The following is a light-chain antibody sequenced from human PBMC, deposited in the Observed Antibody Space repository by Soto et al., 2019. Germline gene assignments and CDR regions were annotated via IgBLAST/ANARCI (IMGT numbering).Light chain of an antibody. V-gene: IGKV3-15*01. CDR3: QQYNDWPPIT. CDR1: QSVSIK. CDR2: DTS. Sequence: EIVLPQYPATLSLSPGERATLSCRASQSVSIKLAWYQQKPGQAPRLLIYDTSTRATGIPARFSGSGSGTEFTLTISSLQSEDFAVYYCQQYNDWPPITFGQGTRLEIK. J-gene: IGKJ5*01.